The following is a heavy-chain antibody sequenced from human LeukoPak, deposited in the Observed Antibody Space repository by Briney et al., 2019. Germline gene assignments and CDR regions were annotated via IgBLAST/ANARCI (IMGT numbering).Heavy chain of an antibody. CDR1: GFTFGSSE. J-gene: IGHJ3*02. Sequence: GGSLRLSCAASGFTFGSSEMNWVRQAPGKGLEWVSYIGSSDTTVHYADSVEGRFTISRDNAKNSLYLQMNSLRAEDTAIYYCARLTVTTKDAFDIWGQGTMVIVSS. D-gene: IGHD4-17*01. CDR2: IGSSDTTV. V-gene: IGHV3-48*03. CDR3: ARLTVTTKDAFDI.